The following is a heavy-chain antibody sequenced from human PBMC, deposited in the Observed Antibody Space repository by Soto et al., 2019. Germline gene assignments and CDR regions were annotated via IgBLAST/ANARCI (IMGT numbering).Heavy chain of an antibody. CDR1: GGSISSSSYY. D-gene: IGHD3-22*01. V-gene: IGHV4-39*01. Sequence: QLQLQESGPGLVKPSETLSLTCTVSGGSISSSSYYWGWIRQPPGKGLEWIGSIYYSGSTYYNPSLKSRVTISVDTSKNQFSLKLSSVTAADTAVYYCARHIDYYDSSGSNFDYWGQGTLVTVSS. CDR2: IYYSGST. J-gene: IGHJ4*02. CDR3: ARHIDYYDSSGSNFDY.